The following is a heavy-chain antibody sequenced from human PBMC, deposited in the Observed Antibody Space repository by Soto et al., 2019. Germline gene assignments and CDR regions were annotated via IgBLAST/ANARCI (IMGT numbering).Heavy chain of an antibody. J-gene: IGHJ4*02. CDR3: ATSYGSGYRAFDY. CDR1: GYTFTSYG. CDR2: ISAYNGNA. Sequence: ASVKVSCKASGYTFTSYGISWVRQAPGQGLEWMGWISAYNGNANYAQKFQGRVTMTADKSTSTAYMELRSLRSEDTAMYYCATSYGSGYRAFDYWGQGALVTVSS. D-gene: IGHD3-10*01. V-gene: IGHV1-18*01.